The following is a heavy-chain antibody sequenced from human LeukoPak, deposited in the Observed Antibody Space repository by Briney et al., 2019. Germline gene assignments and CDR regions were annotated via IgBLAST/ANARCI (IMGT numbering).Heavy chain of an antibody. CDR1: EFTFSSYA. J-gene: IGHJ3*02. Sequence: GGSLRLSCAASEFTFSSYAMHWVRQAPGKGLEWVAVISYDGRNKYNADSVKGRFTISRDNSKNTLYLQMNSLRAEDTAVYYCAGIRSADAFDIWGQGTMVTVSS. V-gene: IGHV3-30*14. CDR3: AGIRSADAFDI. CDR2: ISYDGRNK.